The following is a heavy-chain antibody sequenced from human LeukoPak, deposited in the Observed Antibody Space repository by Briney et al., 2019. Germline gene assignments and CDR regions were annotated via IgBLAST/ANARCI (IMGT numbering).Heavy chain of an antibody. CDR2: IYYSGST. CDR1: GGSISSYY. Sequence: PSETLSLTCPVSGGSISSYYWGWIRQPTGKGLEWIGYIYYSGSTNYNPSLKSRVTISVDTSKNQFSLKLSSVTAADTAVYYCARGDRVLLWFGELSPYFDYWGQGTLVTVSS. CDR3: ARGDRVLLWFGELSPYFDY. V-gene: IGHV4-59*08. J-gene: IGHJ4*02. D-gene: IGHD3-10*01.